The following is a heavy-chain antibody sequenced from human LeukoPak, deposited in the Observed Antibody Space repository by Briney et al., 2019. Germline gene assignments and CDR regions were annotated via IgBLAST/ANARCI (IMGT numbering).Heavy chain of an antibody. CDR1: GFTLSSYA. CDR2: ISISSSYI. J-gene: IGHJ6*03. CDR3: ARVIVFRGYMDV. D-gene: IGHD1-26*01. Sequence: GGSLRLSCAASGFTLSSYAMSWVRQAPGKGLEWVSSISISSSYIYYADSVKGRFTISRDNAKNSLYLQMNSLRAEDTAVYYCARVIVFRGYMDVWGKGTTVTVSS. V-gene: IGHV3-21*01.